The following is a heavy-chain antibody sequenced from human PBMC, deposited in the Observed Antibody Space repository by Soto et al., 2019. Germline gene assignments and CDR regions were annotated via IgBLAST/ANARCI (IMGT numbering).Heavy chain of an antibody. CDR2: IYPGDSDT. Sequence: GESLKISCNGYGYSFTSYWIGWVRQMPGKGLEWMGIIYPGDSDTRYSPSFQGQVTISADKSISTAYLQWSSLKASDTAMYYCAISSSSFSNYYGMDVWGQGTTVTVSS. V-gene: IGHV5-51*01. CDR3: AISSSSFSNYYGMDV. D-gene: IGHD6-6*01. J-gene: IGHJ6*02. CDR1: GYSFTSYW.